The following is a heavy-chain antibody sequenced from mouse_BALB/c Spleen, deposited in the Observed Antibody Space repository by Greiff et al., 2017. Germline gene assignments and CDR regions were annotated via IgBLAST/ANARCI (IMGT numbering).Heavy chain of an antibody. J-gene: IGHJ2*01. CDR3: ARENFDY. CDR1: GYAFTNYL. V-gene: IGHV1-54*03. CDR2: INPGSGGT. Sequence: QVQLQQSGAELVRPGTSVKVSCKASGYAFTNYLIEWVKQRPGQGLEWIGVINPGSGGTNYNEKFKGKATLTADKSSSTAYMQLSSLTSDDSAVYFCARENFDYWGQGTTLTVSS.